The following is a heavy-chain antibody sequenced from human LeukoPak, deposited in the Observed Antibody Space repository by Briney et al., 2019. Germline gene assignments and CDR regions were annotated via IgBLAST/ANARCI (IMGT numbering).Heavy chain of an antibody. CDR3: ARGGLYGSGSYYNGPNNWFDP. J-gene: IGHJ5*02. Sequence: ASVKVSCKASGYTFTSYYMHWVRQAPGQGLEWVGILNPSGGNTGYAQKFQGRVTISVDTSKNQFSLKLSSVTAADTAVYYCARGGLYGSGSYYNGPNNWFDPWGQGTLVTVSS. V-gene: IGHV1-46*01. CDR1: GYTFTSYY. CDR2: LNPSGGNT. D-gene: IGHD3-10*01.